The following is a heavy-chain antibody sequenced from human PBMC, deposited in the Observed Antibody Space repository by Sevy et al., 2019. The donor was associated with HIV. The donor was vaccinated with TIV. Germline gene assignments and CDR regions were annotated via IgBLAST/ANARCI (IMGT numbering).Heavy chain of an antibody. J-gene: IGHJ4*02. D-gene: IGHD3-22*01. Sequence: GGSLRLSCAASGFTFSSYAMSWVRQAPGKGLEWVSGISGSGGSTYYADSVKGRFTISRGNSKDTLYLQMNSLRAEDTAVYYGVKGGNSVYYYIYYFDFWGQGTLVTVSS. CDR2: ISGSGGST. CDR3: VKGGNSVYYYIYYFDF. CDR1: GFTFSSYA. V-gene: IGHV3-23*01.